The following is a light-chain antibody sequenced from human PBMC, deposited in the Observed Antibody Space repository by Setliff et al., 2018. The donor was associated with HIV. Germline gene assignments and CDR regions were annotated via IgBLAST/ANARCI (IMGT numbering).Light chain of an antibody. CDR3: QSYDSSPSAYV. CDR1: SSNFGAGYD. V-gene: IGLV1-40*01. Sequence: QSVLTQPPSVSGTPGQRVTISCTGSSSNFGAGYDVHWYQQLPGTAPKLLISGNNNRPSGVPDRFSGSKSGTSASLAITGLQAEDEADYYCQSYDSSPSAYVFGTGTKVTVL. J-gene: IGLJ1*01. CDR2: GNN.